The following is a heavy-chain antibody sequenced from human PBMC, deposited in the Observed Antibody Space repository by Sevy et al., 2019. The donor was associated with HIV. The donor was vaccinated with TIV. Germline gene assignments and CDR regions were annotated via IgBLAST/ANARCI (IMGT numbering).Heavy chain of an antibody. CDR2: ISNDGSDK. CDR3: ARPRTNYVDHYFFYAMDV. CDR1: GFAFSNYYA. V-gene: IGHV3-30-3*01. J-gene: IGHJ6*02. Sequence: GGSLRLSCAASGFAFSNYYAMHWVRQAPGKGLEWVALISNDGSDKYYADSVKGGFTISRDKFKNTLFLQMNSLTTEEMAVYYCARPRTNYVDHYFFYAMDVWGQGTTVTVSS. D-gene: IGHD4-17*01.